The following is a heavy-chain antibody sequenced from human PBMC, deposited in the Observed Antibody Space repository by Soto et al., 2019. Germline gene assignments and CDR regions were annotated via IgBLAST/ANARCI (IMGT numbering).Heavy chain of an antibody. CDR1: GFSFNTTGVG. CDR3: AHLKGLISGRHLGS. D-gene: IGHD6-6*01. V-gene: IGHV2-5*01. Sequence: QITLKESGPTLVKPTQTLTLTCTFSGFSFNTTGVGVAWIRQPPGKALEWLALIYWNDDKRYSSSLKTRLFITKDTSNKQVVLTVTDMDPVDTATYYCAHLKGLISGRHLGSWGQGALVTVSS. CDR2: IYWNDDK. J-gene: IGHJ5*02.